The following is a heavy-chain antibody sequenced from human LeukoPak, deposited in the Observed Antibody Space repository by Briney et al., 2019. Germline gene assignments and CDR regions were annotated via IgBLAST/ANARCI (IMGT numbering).Heavy chain of an antibody. V-gene: IGHV4-34*01. D-gene: IGHD3-10*01. CDR1: GGSFSGYY. Sequence: AETLSLTCAVYGGSFSGYYWSWIRQPPGKGREGIGEINHSGSTKYNPSITSGGTISEDTSKNQYFLKLSSVPAADTAVYYCARGAPPLLWFGESYYFDYWGQGTLVTVSS. J-gene: IGHJ4*02. CDR2: INHSGST. CDR3: ARGAPPLLWFGESYYFDY.